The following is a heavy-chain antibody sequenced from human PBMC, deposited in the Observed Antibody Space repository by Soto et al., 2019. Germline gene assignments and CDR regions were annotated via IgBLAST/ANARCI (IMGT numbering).Heavy chain of an antibody. V-gene: IGHV3-30*18. CDR1: GFTFSSYG. J-gene: IGHJ6*02. Sequence: GGSLRLSCAASGFTFSSYGMHWVRQAPGKGLEWVAVISYDGINKYYADSVKGRFTISRDNSKNTLYLQMNSLRAEDTAVYYCAKFIAVAPLSYYYYGMDVWGQGTTVTVSS. CDR2: ISYDGINK. D-gene: IGHD6-19*01. CDR3: AKFIAVAPLSYYYYGMDV.